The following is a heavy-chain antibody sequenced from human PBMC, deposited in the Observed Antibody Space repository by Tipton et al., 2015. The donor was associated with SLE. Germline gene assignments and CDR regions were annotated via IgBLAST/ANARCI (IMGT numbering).Heavy chain of an antibody. CDR3: ARPGVRGSYYGYFQH. J-gene: IGHJ1*01. CDR2: IYTSGST. V-gene: IGHV4-4*08. D-gene: IGHD1-26*01. Sequence: TLSLTCTVSGGSISSYYWSWIRQSPGKGLEWIGYIYTSGSTNYNPSLKSRVTISADTSKNQFSLKLSSVTAADTAVYYCARPGVRGSYYGYFQHWGQGTLVTVSS. CDR1: GGSISSYY.